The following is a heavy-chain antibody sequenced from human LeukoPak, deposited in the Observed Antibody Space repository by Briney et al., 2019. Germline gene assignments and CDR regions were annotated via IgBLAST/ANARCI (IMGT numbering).Heavy chain of an antibody. CDR1: GGSISSYY. CDR2: IYTSGST. V-gene: IGHV4-4*07. Sequence: SETLSLTCTVSGGSISSYYWSWIRQPAGKGLEWIGRIYTSGSTNYNPSLKSRVTMPVDTSKNQFSLKLSSVTAANTAVYYCARLGSSSWYGYFDYWGQGTLVTVSS. CDR3: ARLGSSSWYGYFDY. D-gene: IGHD6-13*01. J-gene: IGHJ4*02.